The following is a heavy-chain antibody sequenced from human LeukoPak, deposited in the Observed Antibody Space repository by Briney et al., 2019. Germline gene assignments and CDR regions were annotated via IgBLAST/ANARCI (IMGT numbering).Heavy chain of an antibody. CDR1: GGSISRYY. D-gene: IGHD3-22*01. Sequence: PSETLSLTCTVSGGSISRYYWSWIRQHPGRGREWGGYIYYSGSTKYNPSLKSRVTISVDTSNSQFSLRLSSVTAADTAVYDCARGYYDSVHGAFDIGGQGTMVTVST. V-gene: IGHV4-59*08. J-gene: IGHJ3*02. CDR3: ARGYYDSVHGAFDI. CDR2: IYYSGST.